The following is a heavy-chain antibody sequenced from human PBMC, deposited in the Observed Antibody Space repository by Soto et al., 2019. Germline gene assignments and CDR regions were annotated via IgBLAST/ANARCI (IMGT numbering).Heavy chain of an antibody. D-gene: IGHD4-17*01. CDR1: GYTFSTST. Sequence: LVQSGAEAKKPGTSVKVSCKASGYTFSTSTISWVRQAPGQGLEWLGWIKAYSGNTNYAPKLQGRVTMTTDTSTSTAYLELRILTNDDTAMYYCAIANYGDDDYWGQGTLVTVSS. CDR2: IKAYSGNT. CDR3: AIANYGDDDY. J-gene: IGHJ4*02. V-gene: IGHV1-18*04.